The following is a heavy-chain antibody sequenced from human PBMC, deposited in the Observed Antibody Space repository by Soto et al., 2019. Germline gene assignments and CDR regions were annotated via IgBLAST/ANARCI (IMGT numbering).Heavy chain of an antibody. CDR2: INAGNGNT. D-gene: IGHD2-2*01. CDR3: ARGGGGGQDIVVVPAALPCYYGMDV. J-gene: IGHJ6*02. V-gene: IGHV1-3*01. Sequence: ASVKVSCKASGYTFTSYAMHCVRQAPGQRLEWMGWINAGNGNTKYSQKFQGRVTITRDTSASTAYMELSSLRSEDTAVYYCARGGGGGQDIVVVPAALPCYYGMDVWGQGTTVTVSS. CDR1: GYTFTSYA.